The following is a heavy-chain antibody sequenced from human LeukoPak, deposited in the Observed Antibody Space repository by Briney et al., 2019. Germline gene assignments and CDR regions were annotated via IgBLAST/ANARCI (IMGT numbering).Heavy chain of an antibody. CDR2: IIPIFGTA. CDR3: ARIGREGATYYYYGMDV. D-gene: IGHD1-26*01. Sequence: SVKVSCKAFGGTFSSYAISWVRQAPGQGLEWMGGIIPIFGTANYAQKFQGRVTITADESTSTAYMELSSLRSEDTAVYYCARIGREGATYYYYGMDVWGQGSTVTVSS. CDR1: GGTFSSYA. J-gene: IGHJ6*02. V-gene: IGHV1-69*13.